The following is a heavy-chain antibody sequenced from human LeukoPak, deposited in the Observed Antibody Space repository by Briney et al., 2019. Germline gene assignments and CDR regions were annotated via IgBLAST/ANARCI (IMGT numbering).Heavy chain of an antibody. V-gene: IGHV4-59*01. CDR1: GGSISSYY. CDR3: ARARSYDILTAHASYYYYGMDV. CDR2: IYYSGST. D-gene: IGHD3-9*01. J-gene: IGHJ6*02. Sequence: SSETLSLTCTVSGGSISSYYWSWIRQPPGKGLEWIGYIYYSGSTNYNPSLKSRVTISVDTSKNQFSLKLSSVTAAYTAVYYCARARSYDILTAHASYYYYGMDVWGQGTTVTVSS.